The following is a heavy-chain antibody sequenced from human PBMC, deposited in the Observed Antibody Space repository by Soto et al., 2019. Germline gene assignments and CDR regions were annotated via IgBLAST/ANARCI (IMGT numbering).Heavy chain of an antibody. V-gene: IGHV3-33*06. CDR1: GFTFSSYG. CDR3: AKAGYSYGFDY. CDR2: IWYDGSNK. J-gene: IGHJ4*02. D-gene: IGHD5-18*01. Sequence: QVQLVESGGGVVQPGRSLRLSCAASGFTFSSYGMHWVRQAPGKGLEWVAVIWYDGSNKYYADSVKGRFTISRDNSKNTLYLQMNSLRAEDTAVYYCAKAGYSYGFDYWGQGTLVTVSS.